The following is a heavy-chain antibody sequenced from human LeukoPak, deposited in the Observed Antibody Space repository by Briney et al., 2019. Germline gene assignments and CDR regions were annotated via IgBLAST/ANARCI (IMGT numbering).Heavy chain of an antibody. J-gene: IGHJ4*02. V-gene: IGHV3-7*01. CDR1: GFTFSSYW. Sequence: GGSLRLSCAASGFTFSSYWMSWVRQAPGKGLEWVANIKQDGSGKYYVDSVKGRFTISRDNAKNPLYLQMNSLRAEDTAVYYCARIRWLRSFDYWGQGTLVTVSS. D-gene: IGHD5-12*01. CDR3: ARIRWLRSFDY. CDR2: IKQDGSGK.